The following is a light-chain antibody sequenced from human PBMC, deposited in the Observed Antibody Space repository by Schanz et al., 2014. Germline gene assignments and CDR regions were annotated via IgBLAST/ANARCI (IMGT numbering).Light chain of an antibody. CDR3: SSYAGSKNFYV. Sequence: QSALTQPASVSGSPGQSIAISCTGTSSDVGGYNYVSWYQQLPGKAPKLMIYEVSKRPSGVPDRFSGSKSGNTASLTVSGLQAEDEADYYCSSYAGSKNFYVFGSGTQLTVL. CDR2: EVS. J-gene: IGLJ1*01. CDR1: SSDVGGYNY. V-gene: IGLV2-8*01.